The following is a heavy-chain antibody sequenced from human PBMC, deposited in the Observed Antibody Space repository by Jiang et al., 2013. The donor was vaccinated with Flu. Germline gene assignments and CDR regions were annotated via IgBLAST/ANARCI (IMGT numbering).Heavy chain of an antibody. CDR1: GGSISDY. J-gene: IGHJ5*02. V-gene: IGHV4-4*07. CDR3: AKDLVFNRYSKYVSPNNWFDP. CDR2: IYSSGST. Sequence: LLKPSETLSLTCTVSGGSISDYWSWIRQPAGKGLEWIGHIYSSGSTNYNPSLKSRVTMSVDTSKNQFSLNLSSVTAADTAVYYCAKDLVFNRYSKYVSPNNWFDPWGQGTLVTVSS. D-gene: IGHD4-11*01.